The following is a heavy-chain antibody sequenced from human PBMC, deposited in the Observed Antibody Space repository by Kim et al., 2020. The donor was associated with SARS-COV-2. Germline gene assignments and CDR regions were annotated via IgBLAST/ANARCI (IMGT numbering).Heavy chain of an antibody. Sequence: SETLSLTCAVYGGSFSGYYWSWIRQPPGKGLEWIGEINHRGSTNYNPSLKSRVTISVDTSKNQFSLKLSSVTAADTAVYYCARVGRRWRQLPGHYYYGMDVWGQGTTVTVSS. D-gene: IGHD5-12*01. V-gene: IGHV4-34*01. CDR2: INHRGST. J-gene: IGHJ6*02. CDR1: GGSFSGYY. CDR3: ARVGRRWRQLPGHYYYGMDV.